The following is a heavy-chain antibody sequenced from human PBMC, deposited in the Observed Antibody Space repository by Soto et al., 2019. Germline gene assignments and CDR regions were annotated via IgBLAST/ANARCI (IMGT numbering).Heavy chain of an antibody. V-gene: IGHV4-59*01. J-gene: IGHJ4*02. CDR1: GGSISSSY. CDR3: ARDGGGYDFWSGSLD. D-gene: IGHD3-3*01. CDR2: VYYSGST. Sequence: SGDRSRTSNVSGGSISSSYWNWIRQPPGKGLEYIGCVYYSGSTNYNPSLKSRVTISVDTSRNEFSLKLSSVTAADTAVYYCARDGGGYDFWSGSLDWGQGTLVTVSS.